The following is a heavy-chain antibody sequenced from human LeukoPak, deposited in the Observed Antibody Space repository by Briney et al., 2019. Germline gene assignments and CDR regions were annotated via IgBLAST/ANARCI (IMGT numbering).Heavy chain of an antibody. CDR3: ARDRPVVLRYFDRTFWGFDP. CDR1: GDSISTYY. CDR2: IYYSGST. Sequence: SETLSLTCTVSGDSISTYYWSWVRQPPGKGLEWIGYIYYSGSTNYNPSLKSRVTISVDTSKNQFSLKLSSVTAADTAVYYCARDRPVVLRYFDRTFWGFDPWGQGTLVTVSS. J-gene: IGHJ5*02. D-gene: IGHD3-9*01. V-gene: IGHV4-59*01.